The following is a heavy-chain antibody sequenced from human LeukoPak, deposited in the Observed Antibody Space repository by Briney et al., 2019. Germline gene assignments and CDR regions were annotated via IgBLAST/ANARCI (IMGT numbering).Heavy chain of an antibody. V-gene: IGHV3-30*02. CDR3: AKGPDY. J-gene: IGHJ4*02. CDR1: GFTFSSYG. CDR2: IRYDASNK. Sequence: PGGSLRLSCAASGFTFSSYGMHWVRQAPGKGLEWVAFIRYDASNKYYADSVKGRFTISRDNSKNTLYLQMNSLRAEDTAVYYCAKGPDYWGQGTLVTVSS.